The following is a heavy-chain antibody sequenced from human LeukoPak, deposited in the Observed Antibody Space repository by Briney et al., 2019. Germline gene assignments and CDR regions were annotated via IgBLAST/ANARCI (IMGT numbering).Heavy chain of an antibody. CDR3: ATEKHVDIVATGEAFDI. CDR2: INPSGGST. Sequence: ASVKVSCKASGYTFTIYYIHWVRQAPGQGPEWMGLINPSGGSTNYAQKFQGRVTMTRDTSTSTVYMELSSLRSEDTAVYYCATEKHVDIVATGEAFDIWGQGTMVTVSS. J-gene: IGHJ3*02. V-gene: IGHV1-46*01. CDR1: GYTFTIYY. D-gene: IGHD5-12*01.